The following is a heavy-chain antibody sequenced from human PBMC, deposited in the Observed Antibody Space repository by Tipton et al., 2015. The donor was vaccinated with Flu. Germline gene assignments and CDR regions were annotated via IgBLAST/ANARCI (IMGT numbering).Heavy chain of an antibody. J-gene: IGHJ5*02. V-gene: IGHV4-38-2*01. CDR2: ICPGSP. Sequence: LRLSCFVSGASTGSPYCWGWVRQPPGKGLEWIGNICPGSPYYNPSLKSRVSMSVDRSKNELSLGLTSVTAADTAVYFCARRDFSNYVSEPKNWFNVWGQGALVTVSS. D-gene: IGHD4-11*01. CDR3: ARRDFSNYVSEPKNWFNV. CDR1: GASTGSPYC.